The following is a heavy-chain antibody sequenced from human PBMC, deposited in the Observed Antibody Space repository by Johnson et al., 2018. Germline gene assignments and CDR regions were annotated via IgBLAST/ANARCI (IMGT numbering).Heavy chain of an antibody. CDR1: GFTFDDYA. V-gene: IGHV3-9*01. J-gene: IGHJ5*02. D-gene: IGHD6-13*01. CDR3: ASRVYSSSPFDP. Sequence: VQLVQSGGGLVQPGRSLRLSCAASGFTFDDYAMHWVRQAPGKGVAWVSGIRWNSGSIGYADSVKGRFTIPSDTAKNTRYLQMDSLRAEDTAVYYCASRVYSSSPFDPWGQGTLVTVSS. CDR2: IRWNSGSI.